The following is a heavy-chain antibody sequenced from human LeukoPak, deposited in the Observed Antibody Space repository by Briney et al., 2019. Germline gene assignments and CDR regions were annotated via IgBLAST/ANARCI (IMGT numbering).Heavy chain of an antibody. CDR2: INTKSGRT. Sequence: ASVTVSCKTSGYSFTDYYIHWVRQAPGQGLEWMGWINTKSGRTSSARKFQGRVTMTRDPSITTVYMDMDWLTSDDTAIYFCARADFIDAGPYLIGPWGQGTLVTVSS. CDR3: ARADFIDAGPYLIGP. CDR1: GYSFTDYY. V-gene: IGHV1-2*02. D-gene: IGHD3-3*01. J-gene: IGHJ5*02.